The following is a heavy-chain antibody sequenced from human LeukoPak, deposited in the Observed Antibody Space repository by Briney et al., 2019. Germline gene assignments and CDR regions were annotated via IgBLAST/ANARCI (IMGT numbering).Heavy chain of an antibody. Sequence: SETLSLTCAVYGGSFSGYYWSWIRQPPGKGLEWIGEINHSGSTNYNPSLKSRVTISVDTSKNQFSLKLSSVTAAGTAVYYCARLNLYCSSTSCSKPRPYYFYYGMDVWGQGTTVTVSS. D-gene: IGHD2-2*01. CDR2: INHSGST. CDR3: ARLNLYCSSTSCSKPRPYYFYYGMDV. J-gene: IGHJ6*02. V-gene: IGHV4-34*01. CDR1: GGSFSGYY.